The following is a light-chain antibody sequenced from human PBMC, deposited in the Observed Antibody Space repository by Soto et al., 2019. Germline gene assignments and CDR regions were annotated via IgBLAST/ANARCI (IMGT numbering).Light chain of an antibody. V-gene: IGKV1-9*01. CDR3: QQYNSYPQT. CDR1: QGFSSN. J-gene: IGKJ1*01. CDR2: GAS. Sequence: DIQLTQSPSFLSASVGDRVTITCRASQGFSSNLAWYQQKPGKAPKSLINGASTLQSGVPSRFSGSGSGTEFTLTISSLQPDDFATYYCQQYNSYPQTFGQGTKVDIK.